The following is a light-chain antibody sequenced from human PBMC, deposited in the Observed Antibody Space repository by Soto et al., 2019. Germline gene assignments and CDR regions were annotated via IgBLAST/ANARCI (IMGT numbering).Light chain of an antibody. J-gene: IGLJ2*01. CDR3: SSYADSNNVEVL. CDR1: SSDVRSCKY. CDR2: EVI. V-gene: IGLV2-8*01. Sequence: QSALTQPPSASGSPGQSVTIACTGTSSDVRSCKYVSWYQQHPGKAPKLIIYEVIKRPSGVPDRFSGSKSGNTASLTVSGLQADDEADYYCSSYADSNNVEVLFGGWTKLTVL.